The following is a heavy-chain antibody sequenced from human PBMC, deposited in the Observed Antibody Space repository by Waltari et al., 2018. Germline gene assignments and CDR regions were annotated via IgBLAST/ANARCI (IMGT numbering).Heavy chain of an antibody. J-gene: IGHJ6*02. Sequence: EVQLVESGGGLIQPGGSLRMSCAASGFTVSSSYMNWVRQAPGKALEWVSVIYSGCSTYYADSVKGRFTISRDNSKNTLYLQMNSLRAEDTAVYYCEVAAAGAHYGMDVWGQGTTVTVSS. CDR1: GFTVSSSY. CDR3: EVAAAGAHYGMDV. D-gene: IGHD6-13*01. V-gene: IGHV3-53*01. CDR2: IYSGCST.